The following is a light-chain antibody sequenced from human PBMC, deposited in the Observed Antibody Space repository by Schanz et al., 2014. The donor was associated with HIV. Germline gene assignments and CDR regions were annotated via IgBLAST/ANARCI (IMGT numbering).Light chain of an antibody. Sequence: QSALTQPPSASGSPGQSVTISCTGTSRDIGSYDFVSWYQHHPAEPPKLIIYEVNKRPSGVPDRFSGSKSVNSASLAITGLQAEDEADYYCQSFDRSLGRVVFGGGTKLTVL. V-gene: IGLV2-8*01. J-gene: IGLJ2*01. CDR1: SRDIGSYDF. CDR3: QSFDRSLGRVV. CDR2: EVN.